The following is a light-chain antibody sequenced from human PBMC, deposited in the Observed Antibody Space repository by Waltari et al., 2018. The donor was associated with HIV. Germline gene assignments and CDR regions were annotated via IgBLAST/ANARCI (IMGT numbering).Light chain of an antibody. CDR1: SNDFGGYKY. Sequence: QSALTQPASVSGSPGQSITISCTGTSNDFGGYKYVSWYQQHPGKAPKVVIYEVSNRPSGVSKRFSGSKSGNTASLTISGLQAEDEADYYCSSYASTSTRVFGGGTKLTVL. J-gene: IGLJ3*02. CDR3: SSYASTSTRV. CDR2: EVS. V-gene: IGLV2-14*01.